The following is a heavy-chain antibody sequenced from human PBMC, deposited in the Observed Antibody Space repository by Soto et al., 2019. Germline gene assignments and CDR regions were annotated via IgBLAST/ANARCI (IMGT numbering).Heavy chain of an antibody. CDR3: ARDKMVRGLYYYYMDV. CDR2: IKQDGSEK. Sequence: EVQLVESGGGLVQPGGSLRLSCAASGFTFSSYWMSWVRQAPGKGLEWVANIKQDGSEKYYVDSVKGRFTISRDNAKNSLYLQMNSLRAEDTAVYYCARDKMVRGLYYYYMDVWGKGTTVTVSS. D-gene: IGHD3-10*01. J-gene: IGHJ6*03. CDR1: GFTFSSYW. V-gene: IGHV3-7*01.